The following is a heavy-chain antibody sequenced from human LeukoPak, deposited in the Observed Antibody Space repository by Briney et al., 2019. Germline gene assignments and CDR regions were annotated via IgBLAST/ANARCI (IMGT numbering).Heavy chain of an antibody. CDR1: GYSFTSYW. V-gene: IGHV5-51*01. CDR2: IYPGDSDT. CDR3: ARREASRECDY. J-gene: IGHJ4*02. D-gene: IGHD1-26*01. Sequence: GGSLEISGKGSGYSFTSYWIGGVRRLPGKGLEGMGIIYPGDSDTRYSPSFQGQVTISADKSISTAYLQWSSLKASDTAMYYCARREASRECDYWGQGTLVTVSS.